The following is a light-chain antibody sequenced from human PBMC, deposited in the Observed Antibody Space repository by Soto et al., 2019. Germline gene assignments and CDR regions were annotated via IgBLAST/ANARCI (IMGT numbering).Light chain of an antibody. V-gene: IGLV1-44*01. CDR2: SDD. CDR1: NSNIGRYS. CDR3: AAWYDNLNGPL. Sequence: QSALTQPPSLSGTPGQRVTISCSGSNSNIGRYSVNWYQRFPGTAPKILIYSDDERPSGVPDRFSGSKSGTSASLAISGLQSEDEAEYYCAAWYDNLNGPLFGGGTKVTVL. J-gene: IGLJ3*02.